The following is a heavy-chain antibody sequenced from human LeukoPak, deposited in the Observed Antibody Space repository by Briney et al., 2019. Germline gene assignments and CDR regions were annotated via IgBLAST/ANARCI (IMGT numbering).Heavy chain of an antibody. D-gene: IGHD5-12*01. V-gene: IGHV3-7*01. Sequence: PGRSLRLSCAASGFTFTRYWMTWVRQAPGKGMEWVARLHPDESERTYAGSVEGRFTVFGDNAKSSLLLQMHSLGVADTAVDYCARGGYSFDYRGQGTLVTVSS. CDR3: ARGGYSFDY. CDR1: GFTFTRYW. CDR2: LHPDESER. J-gene: IGHJ4*02.